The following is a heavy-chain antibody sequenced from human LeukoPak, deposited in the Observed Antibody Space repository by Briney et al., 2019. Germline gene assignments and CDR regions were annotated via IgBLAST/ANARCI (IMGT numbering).Heavy chain of an antibody. CDR2: ISAHSGNT. CDR3: ARDRAVTAIFSDY. D-gene: IGHD2-21*02. J-gene: IGHJ4*02. Sequence: AASVKVSCKASGYTFTSYGITWVRQAPGQGLEWMGWISAHSGNTKYAQKFQGRVTMTTDTSTSIAYMELRSLRFDDTAVYYCARDRAVTAIFSDYWGQGTLVTVSS. V-gene: IGHV1-18*01. CDR1: GYTFTSYG.